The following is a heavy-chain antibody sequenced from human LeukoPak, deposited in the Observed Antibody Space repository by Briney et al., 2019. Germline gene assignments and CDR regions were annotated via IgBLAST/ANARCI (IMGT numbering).Heavy chain of an antibody. J-gene: IGHJ4*02. D-gene: IGHD5-18*01. CDR1: GFTFSSYG. CDR2: IRYDGSNK. Sequence: GGSLRLSCAASGFTFSSYGMHWVRQAPGKGLEWVAFIRYDGSNKYYADSVKGRFTISRDNSKNTLYLQMNSLRAEDTAVYYCAKESDTAMANFDYWGEGTQVTVSS. V-gene: IGHV3-30*02. CDR3: AKESDTAMANFDY.